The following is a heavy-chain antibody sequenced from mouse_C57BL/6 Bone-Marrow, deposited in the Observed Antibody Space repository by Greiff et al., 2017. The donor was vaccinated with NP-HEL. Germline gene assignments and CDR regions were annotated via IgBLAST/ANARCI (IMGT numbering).Heavy chain of an antibody. J-gene: IGHJ2*01. CDR2: ISSGGSYT. Sequence: EVNLVESGGDLVKPGGSLKLSCAASGFTFSSYGMSWVRQTPDKRLEWVATISSGGSYTYYPDSVKGRFTISRDNAKNTLYLQMSRLKSEDTAMYYCARGGNSHYWGQGTTLTVSS. D-gene: IGHD2-1*01. CDR3: ARGGNSHY. CDR1: GFTFSSYG. V-gene: IGHV5-6*01.